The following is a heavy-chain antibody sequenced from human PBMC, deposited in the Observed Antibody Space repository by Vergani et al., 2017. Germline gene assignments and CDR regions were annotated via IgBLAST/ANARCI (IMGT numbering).Heavy chain of an antibody. CDR3: ARDPDIVVVPAAPYYYYYYGMDV. Sequence: QVQLVQSGAEVKKPGSSVKVSCRASGDTFSSFAIHWVRQAPGQGLEWMGRIIPIFGRTIYAQSFQGRVTITADESTSTVYMDLSSLRSEDTAVYYCARDPDIVVVPAAPYYYYYYGMDVWGQGTTVTVSS. CDR1: GDTFSSFA. D-gene: IGHD2-2*01. CDR2: IIPIFGRT. V-gene: IGHV1-69*13. J-gene: IGHJ6*02.